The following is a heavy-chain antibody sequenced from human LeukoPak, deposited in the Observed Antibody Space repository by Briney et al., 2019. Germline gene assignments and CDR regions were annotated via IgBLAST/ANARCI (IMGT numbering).Heavy chain of an antibody. V-gene: IGHV1-18*01. CDR2: ISAYNGNT. CDR1: GYTFTSYG. D-gene: IGHD3-22*01. CDR3: ARISRDSSGYYHFPDY. J-gene: IGHJ4*02. Sequence: ASVKVSCKASGYTFTSYGISWVRQAPGQGLEWMGWISAYNGNTNYAQKLQGRATMTTDTSTSTAYMELRSLRSDDTAVYYCARISRDSSGYYHFPDYWGQGTLVTVSS.